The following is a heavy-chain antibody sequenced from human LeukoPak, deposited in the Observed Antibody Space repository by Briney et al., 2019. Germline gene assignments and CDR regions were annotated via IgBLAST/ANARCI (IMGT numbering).Heavy chain of an antibody. CDR3: AKLIRDFWSGYSGDY. V-gene: IGHV3-23*01. Sequence: PGGSLRLSCAASGFTFSSYAMSWVRQAPGKGLEWVSAISGSGGSTYYADSVKGRFTISRDNSKNTLFLQINSLRAEDTAVYYCAKLIRDFWSGYSGDYWGQGTLVTVSS. CDR1: GFTFSSYA. CDR2: ISGSGGST. J-gene: IGHJ4*02. D-gene: IGHD3-3*01.